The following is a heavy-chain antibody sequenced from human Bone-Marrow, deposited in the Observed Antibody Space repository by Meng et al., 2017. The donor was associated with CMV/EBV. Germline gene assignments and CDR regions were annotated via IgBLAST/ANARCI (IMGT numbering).Heavy chain of an antibody. CDR1: GFTFSSYG. V-gene: IGHV3-33*06. J-gene: IGHJ6*02. CDR3: AKGPRFKAIYYYYGMDV. Sequence: GGSLRLSCAASGFTFSSYGMHWVRQAPGKGLEWVAVIWYDGSNKYYADSVKGRFTISRDNSKNTLYLQMNSLIAEDAAVYYGAKGPRFKAIYYYYGMDVWGQGTTVTVPS. D-gene: IGHD5-18*01. CDR2: IWYDGSNK.